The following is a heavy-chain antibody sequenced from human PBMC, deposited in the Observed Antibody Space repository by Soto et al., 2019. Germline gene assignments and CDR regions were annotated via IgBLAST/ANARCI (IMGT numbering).Heavy chain of an antibody. V-gene: IGHV1-3*01. CDR2: INAGNGNT. J-gene: IGHJ4*02. D-gene: IGHD5-18*01. CDR3: ARDPLTRGYSYGYGGG. CDR1: GYTFTSYA. Sequence: QVQLVQSGAEVKKPGASVKVSCKSSGYTFTSYAMHWVRQAPGQRLEWMGWINAGNGNTKYSQKFQGRVTITRDTSASTAYMELSSLRSEDTAVYYCARDPLTRGYSYGYGGGWGQGTLVTVSS.